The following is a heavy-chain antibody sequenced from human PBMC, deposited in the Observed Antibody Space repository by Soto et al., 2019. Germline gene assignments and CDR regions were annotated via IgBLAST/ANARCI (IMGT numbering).Heavy chain of an antibody. CDR1: GYTFTHYA. J-gene: IGHJ5*02. V-gene: IGHV1-3*01. CDR2: INAGSGNT. D-gene: IGHD6-13*01. Sequence: QVQLVQSGAEVKKPGASVKVSCTASGYTFTHYAIHWVRHAPGQRLEWMGFINAGSGNTKYSQTFQGRLTFTKDTSASTAYMALSSLRSEDTAIYYCARGLAADGAWGQGTLVTGSS. CDR3: ARGLAADGA.